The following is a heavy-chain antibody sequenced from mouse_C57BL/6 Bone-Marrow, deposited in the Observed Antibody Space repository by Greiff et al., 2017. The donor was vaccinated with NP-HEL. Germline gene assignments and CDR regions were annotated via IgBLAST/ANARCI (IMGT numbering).Heavy chain of an antibody. CDR1: GYSFTGYF. D-gene: IGHD1-1*01. CDR2: INPYNGDT. CDR3: ASRDYYGSIGY. V-gene: IGHV1-20*01. Sequence: VQLQQSGPELVKPGDSVKISCTASGYSFTGYFMNWVMQSHGKSLEWIGRINPYNGDTFYNQKFKGKATLTVDKSSSTAHMELRSLTSEDSAVDYCASRDYYGSIGYGGQGTSVTVSS. J-gene: IGHJ4*01.